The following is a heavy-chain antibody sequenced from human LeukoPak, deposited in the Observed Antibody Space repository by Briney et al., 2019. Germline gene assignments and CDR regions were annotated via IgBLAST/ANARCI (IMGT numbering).Heavy chain of an antibody. CDR2: IYYSGST. V-gene: IGHV4-39*07. D-gene: IGHD4-17*01. CDR3: ARAWGDYVDIVDY. J-gene: IGHJ4*02. Sequence: PSETLSLTCTVSGGSISSSSYYWGWIRQPPGKGLEWIGSIYYSGSTYYTPSLKSRVTISVDTSKNQFSLKLSSVTAADTAVYYCARAWGDYVDIVDYWGQGTLVTVSS. CDR1: GGSISSSSYY.